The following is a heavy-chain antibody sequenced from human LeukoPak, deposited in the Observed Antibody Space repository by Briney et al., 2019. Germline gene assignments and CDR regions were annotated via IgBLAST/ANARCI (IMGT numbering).Heavy chain of an antibody. CDR3: AKESAAGVYWYFDL. D-gene: IGHD6-13*01. Sequence: GGSLRLPCAASGFTFSSYAMSWVRQAPGQGLEWVSVISGSGGYTYYADSVKGRFTISRDNSKNTLYLQMSSLRAEDTAVYYCAKESAAGVYWYFDLWGRGTLVTVSS. J-gene: IGHJ2*01. V-gene: IGHV3-23*01. CDR2: ISGSGGYT. CDR1: GFTFSSYA.